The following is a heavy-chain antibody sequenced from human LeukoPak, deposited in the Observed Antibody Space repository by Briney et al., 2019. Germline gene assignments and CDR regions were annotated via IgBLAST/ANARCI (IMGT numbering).Heavy chain of an antibody. CDR3: ARVMIPGATRLLFDY. D-gene: IGHD2-15*01. CDR1: GYTFTSYY. J-gene: IGHJ4*02. Sequence: ASVKVSCKASGYTFTSYYMHWVRQAPGQGLEWMGIINPSGGSTSYAQKFQGRVTMTRDTSTSTVYMELSSLRSEDTAVYYCARVMIPGATRLLFDYWGQGTLVTVSS. CDR2: INPSGGST. V-gene: IGHV1-46*01.